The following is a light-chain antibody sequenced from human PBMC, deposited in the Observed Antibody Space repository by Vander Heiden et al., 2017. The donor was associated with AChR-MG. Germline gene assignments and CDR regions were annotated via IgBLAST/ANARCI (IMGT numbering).Light chain of an antibody. Sequence: HSVLTQPASVSGVPGQSITISCTGTGSDVGGYNYVSWYQQYPGEAPKLIIYDVRLRPAGVSHRFSGSKSDFTAFLTISGLQADDECYYYCSSYTSGDTLIFGGGTKLTV. CDR3: SSYTSGDTLI. CDR1: GSDVGGYNY. CDR2: DVR. J-gene: IGLJ2*01. V-gene: IGLV2-14*03.